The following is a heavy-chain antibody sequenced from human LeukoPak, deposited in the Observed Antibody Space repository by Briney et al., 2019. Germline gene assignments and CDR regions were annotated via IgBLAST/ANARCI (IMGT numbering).Heavy chain of an antibody. CDR2: ISSSSSYI. CDR3: ARDGGLKGYCSSTSCIFDY. Sequence: GGSLRLFCAASGFTFSSYSMNWVRQAPGKGLEWVSSISSSSSYIYYADSVKGRFTISRDNAKNSLYLQMNSLRAEDTAVYYCARDGGLKGYCSSTSCIFDYWGQGTLVTVSS. D-gene: IGHD2-2*01. J-gene: IGHJ4*02. V-gene: IGHV3-21*01. CDR1: GFTFSSYS.